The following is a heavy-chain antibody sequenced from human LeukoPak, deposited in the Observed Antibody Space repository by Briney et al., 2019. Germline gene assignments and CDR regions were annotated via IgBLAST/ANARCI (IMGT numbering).Heavy chain of an antibody. J-gene: IGHJ6*02. CDR1: GYTFTSYD. CDR3: ARAVAVAGNYYYGMDV. V-gene: IGHV1-8*01. D-gene: IGHD6-19*01. Sequence: GPSVKVSCKASGYTFTSYDINWVRQATGQGLEWMGWMNPNSGNTGYAQKFQGRVTMTRNTSISTAYMELSSLRSEDTAVYYCARAVAVAGNYYYGMDVWGQGTTVTVSS. CDR2: MNPNSGNT.